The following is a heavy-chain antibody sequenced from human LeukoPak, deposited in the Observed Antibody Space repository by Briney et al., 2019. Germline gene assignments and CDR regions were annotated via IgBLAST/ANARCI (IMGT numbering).Heavy chain of an antibody. CDR3: AKVPITIFGVVTDYYFDY. V-gene: IGHV3-23*01. J-gene: IGHJ4*02. D-gene: IGHD3-3*01. CDR2: ISGSGGST. Sequence: PGGSLRLSCAASGFTFSSYAMSWVRQAPGKGLEWVSAISGSGGSTYCADSVNGRFTISRDNSKNTLYLQMNSLRAEDTAVYYCAKVPITIFGVVTDYYFDYWGQGTLVTVSS. CDR1: GFTFSSYA.